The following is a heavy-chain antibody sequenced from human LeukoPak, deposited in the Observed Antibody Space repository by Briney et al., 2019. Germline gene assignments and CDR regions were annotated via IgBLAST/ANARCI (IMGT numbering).Heavy chain of an antibody. D-gene: IGHD1-26*01. CDR2: ISSSSGHL. CDR3: ARGSEWEPLYYFDY. Sequence: GGSLRLSCTASGFTFSIYNMNWVRQAPGKGLEWVALISSSSGHLYYTDSVKGRFTISRDNAKNSLYLQMNSLRAEDTAVYYCARGSEWEPLYYFDYWGQGNLVTVSS. CDR1: GFTFSIYN. V-gene: IGHV3-21*01. J-gene: IGHJ4*02.